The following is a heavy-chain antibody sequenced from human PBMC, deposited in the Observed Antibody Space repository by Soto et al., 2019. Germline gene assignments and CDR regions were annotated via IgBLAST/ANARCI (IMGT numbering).Heavy chain of an antibody. CDR2: RKHDGSVQ. V-gene: IGHV3-7*03. D-gene: IGHD4-4*01. CDR1: VFTCSGDG. J-gene: IGHJ4*02. CDR3: GRATYSNAWYRFDL. Sequence: HPWRPLRPPCEASVFTCSGDGMSWVRQAPGKGRGWVADRKHDGSVQYYVDSVKGRFTICRDKAKRLLFLKMNGLGAEDTGLYSCGRATYSNAWYRFDLWGQGTLVTVSS.